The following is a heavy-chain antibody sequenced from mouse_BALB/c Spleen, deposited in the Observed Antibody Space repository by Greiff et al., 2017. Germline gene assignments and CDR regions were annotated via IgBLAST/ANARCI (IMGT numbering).Heavy chain of an antibody. CDR2: IYPGDGDT. CDR3: ARRGTFAY. CDR1: GYAFSSYW. V-gene: IGHV1-80*01. Sequence: QVQLQQSGAELVRPGSSVKISCKASGYAFSSYWMNWVKQRPGQGLEWIGQIYPGDGDTNYNGKFKGKATLTADKSSSTAYMQLSSLTSEDSAVYFCARRGTFAYWGQGTLVTVSA. J-gene: IGHJ3*01.